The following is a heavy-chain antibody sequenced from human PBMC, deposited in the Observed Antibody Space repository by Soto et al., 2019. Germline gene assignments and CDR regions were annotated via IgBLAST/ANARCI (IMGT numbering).Heavy chain of an antibody. J-gene: IGHJ6*02. CDR1: GFTFSSYW. CDR3: ARDEGGSDYYYIYGMDV. D-gene: IGHD3-16*01. Sequence: GGSLRLSCAASGFTFSSYWMSWVRQAPGKGLEWVANIKQDGSEKYYVDSVKGRFTISRDNAKNSLYLQMNSLRAEDTAVYYCARDEGGSDYYYIYGMDVWGQGTTVTVYS. CDR2: IKQDGSEK. V-gene: IGHV3-7*03.